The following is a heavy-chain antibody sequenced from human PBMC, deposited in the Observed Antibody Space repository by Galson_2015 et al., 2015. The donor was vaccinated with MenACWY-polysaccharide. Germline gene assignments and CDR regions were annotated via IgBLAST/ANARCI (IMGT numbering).Heavy chain of an antibody. D-gene: IGHD1-7*01. V-gene: IGHV3-74*01. CDR1: AFTFSSYW. CDR3: AHFGPDWELSQ. J-gene: IGHJ4*02. Sequence: SLRLSCAGSAFTFSSYWMHWVRQVPGKGLVWVSRISTDGSFTGNADSVKGRFTISRDNAKNTLYLQMNSLRVEDTALYFCAHFGPDWELSQWGQGTLVTVSS. CDR2: ISTDGSFT.